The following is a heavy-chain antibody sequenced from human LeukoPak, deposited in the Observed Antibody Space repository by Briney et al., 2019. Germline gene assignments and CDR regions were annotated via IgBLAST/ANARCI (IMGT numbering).Heavy chain of an antibody. Sequence: ASVKVSCKASGYPFTDYYIHWVRQAPGQGLEWMGWINPNSGGPNYAQKFLGRVTMTGDTSVSTAYMELGRLKSDDTAVYFCATEGDGYNYGYFDYWGQGTLVTVSS. CDR2: INPNSGGP. V-gene: IGHV1-2*02. J-gene: IGHJ4*02. CDR3: ATEGDGYNYGYFDY. D-gene: IGHD5-24*01. CDR1: GYPFTDYY.